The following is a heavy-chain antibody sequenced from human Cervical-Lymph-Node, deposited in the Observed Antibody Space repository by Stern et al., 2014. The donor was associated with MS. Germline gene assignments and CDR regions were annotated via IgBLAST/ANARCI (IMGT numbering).Heavy chain of an antibody. D-gene: IGHD2-21*02. Sequence: VQLLESGGGVIQPGRSLRLSCAASGFAFSRHGLHWVRQVPGKGLERGAVIWFDGTNENDGDSVKGRVNISRVNSKNSLYLQMNTLRVEDTAIYYCATEKGACSGDDCHVTFDSWGQGTLVTVSS. J-gene: IGHJ4*02. V-gene: IGHV3-33*03. CDR2: IWFDGTNE. CDR1: GFAFSRHG. CDR3: ATEKGACSGDDCHVTFDS.